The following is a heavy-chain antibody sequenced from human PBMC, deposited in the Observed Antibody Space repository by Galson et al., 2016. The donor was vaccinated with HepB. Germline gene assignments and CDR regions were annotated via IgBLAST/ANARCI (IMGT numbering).Heavy chain of an antibody. CDR2: INGFGFST. CDR3: ARAGGWLQQDFDY. V-gene: IGHV3-74*01. D-gene: IGHD5-24*01. J-gene: IGHJ4*02. Sequence: SLRLSCAASGFTFSRFWIHWVRQVPGKGLVWVSRINGFGFSTSYADSVRGQFTISRDNAKNTVYPQMNSLRAEDTAVYYCARAGGWLQQDFDYWGQGTLVTVSS. CDR1: GFTFSRFW.